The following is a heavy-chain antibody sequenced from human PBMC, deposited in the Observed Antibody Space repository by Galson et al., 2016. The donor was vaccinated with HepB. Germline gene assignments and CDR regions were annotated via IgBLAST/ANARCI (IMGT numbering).Heavy chain of an antibody. CDR1: GDSISSSSYH. D-gene: IGHD4/OR15-4a*01. V-gene: IGHV4-39*01. J-gene: IGHJ5*01. CDR3: ARRTATYGGWFDS. Sequence: SETLSLTCTVSGDSISSSSYHWGWIRQPPGKGLEWIGNVDYSGNIYHNPSLQSRVTVSVDTSKIQFSLRLSSVTAADTAVYYCARRTATYGGWFDSWGQGTLVTVSS. CDR2: VDYSGNI.